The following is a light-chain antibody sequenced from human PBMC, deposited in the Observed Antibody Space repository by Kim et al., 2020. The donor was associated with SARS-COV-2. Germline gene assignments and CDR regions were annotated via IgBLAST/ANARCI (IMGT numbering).Light chain of an antibody. CDR1: NSNLGTNY. J-gene: IGLJ3*02. CDR2: RDN. CDR3: AAWDDSLSAWL. Sequence: GQRVPLSCAGSNSNLGTNYVYWHQQFPGMAPKVLIYRDNERPSGVPGRFSGSKSGTSASLAISGLRSEDEADYYCAAWDDSLSAWLFGGGTQLTVL. V-gene: IGLV1-47*01.